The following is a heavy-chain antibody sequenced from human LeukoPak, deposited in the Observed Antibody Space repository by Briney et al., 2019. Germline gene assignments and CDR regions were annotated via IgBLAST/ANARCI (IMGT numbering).Heavy chain of an antibody. Sequence: GGSLRLSCAASGFTFSSYGMSWVRQAPGKGLEWVSAISGSGGSTYYADSVKGRFTISRDNSKNTLYLQMNSLRAEDTAVYYCAKDLENYYGSGSYFDYWGQGTLVTVSS. J-gene: IGHJ4*02. D-gene: IGHD3-10*01. V-gene: IGHV3-23*01. CDR1: GFTFSSYG. CDR3: AKDLENYYGSGSYFDY. CDR2: ISGSGGST.